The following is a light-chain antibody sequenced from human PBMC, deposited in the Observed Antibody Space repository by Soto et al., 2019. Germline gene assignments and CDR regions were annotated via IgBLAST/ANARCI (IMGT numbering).Light chain of an antibody. CDR3: QRYDSLRT. Sequence: EIVMTQSPATLSVSPGERVTLSCRATQRVSSNLAWYQQRLGQAPRLLIYGASTRATGTPARFSGSGSGTDFTLTITRLEAEDFAMYYCQRYDSLRTFGQGTKVDI. CDR1: QRVSSN. V-gene: IGKV3-15*01. CDR2: GAS. J-gene: IGKJ1*01.